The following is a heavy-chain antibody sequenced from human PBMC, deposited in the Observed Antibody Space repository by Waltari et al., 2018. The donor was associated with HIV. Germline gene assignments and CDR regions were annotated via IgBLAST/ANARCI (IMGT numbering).Heavy chain of an antibody. CDR3: ARFPGVPAANINWLDP. Sequence: QVQLQESGPGLVKPSETLSLTCTVSGASISSYSWRWIRQPPGKGLEWIGYISYSGRTNYNPSLKSRLTISLDTSKNQFSLKLSSVTAADTAVYYCARFPGVPAANINWLDPWGQGTLVTVSS. CDR1: GASISSYS. V-gene: IGHV4-59*01. D-gene: IGHD2-2*01. CDR2: ISYSGRT. J-gene: IGHJ5*02.